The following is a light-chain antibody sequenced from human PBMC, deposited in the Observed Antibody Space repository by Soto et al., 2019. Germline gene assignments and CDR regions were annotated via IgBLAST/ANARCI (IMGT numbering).Light chain of an antibody. CDR2: DHA. Sequence: QSVLTQPPSVSGAPGQRVTISCAGSSSNIGAGFGVHWYQQLPGTAPKLLIFDHANRPSGVPDRFSGSKSGTSASLAITGLQAEDEADYYCQSYDSSLRGSVFGTGTKVTVL. CDR3: QSYDSSLRGSV. CDR1: SSNIGAGFG. V-gene: IGLV1-40*01. J-gene: IGLJ1*01.